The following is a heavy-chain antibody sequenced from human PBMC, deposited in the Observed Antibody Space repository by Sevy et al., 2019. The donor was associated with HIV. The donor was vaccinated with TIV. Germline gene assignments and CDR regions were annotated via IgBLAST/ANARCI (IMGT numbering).Heavy chain of an antibody. CDR2: IWLTGTT. V-gene: IGHV3-53*01. Sequence: GGSLRLSCAVSGFTVSSNFMSWVRQAPGKGLEWVSVIWLTGTTYYADSVKGRFTISRDNSKNTGYLDMSSLRAADTAVYYCARGKHVSDYYGSFDYWGQGTLVTVSS. CDR1: GFTVSSNF. D-gene: IGHD3-3*01. CDR3: ARGKHVSDYYGSFDY. J-gene: IGHJ4*02.